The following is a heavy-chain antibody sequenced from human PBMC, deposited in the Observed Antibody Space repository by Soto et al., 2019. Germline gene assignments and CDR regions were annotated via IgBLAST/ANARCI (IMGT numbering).Heavy chain of an antibody. Sequence: GGSLRLSCAASGFTFSSYSMNWVRQAPGKGLEWVSSISSSSSYIYYADSVKGRFTISRDNAKNSLYLQMNSLRAEDTAVYYCARDLGKDWGKYPPHAFDIWGQGTMVTVSS. CDR3: ARDLGKDWGKYPPHAFDI. CDR2: ISSSSSYI. CDR1: GFTFSSYS. D-gene: IGHD3-16*01. J-gene: IGHJ3*02. V-gene: IGHV3-21*01.